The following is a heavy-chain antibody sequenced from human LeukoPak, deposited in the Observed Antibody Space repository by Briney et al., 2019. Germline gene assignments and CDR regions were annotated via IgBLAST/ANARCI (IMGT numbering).Heavy chain of an antibody. CDR2: IYYSGNT. CDR1: GGSISSSSFY. CDR3: ARHPGRLFDY. Sequence: SETLSLTCTVSGGSISSSSFYWGWICQPPGKGLEWIGSIYYSGNTYYNPSLKSRVSISVDTSKNQFSLKLSSVTAADTAVYYCARHPGRLFDYWGQGTLVTVSS. J-gene: IGHJ4*02. V-gene: IGHV4-39*01.